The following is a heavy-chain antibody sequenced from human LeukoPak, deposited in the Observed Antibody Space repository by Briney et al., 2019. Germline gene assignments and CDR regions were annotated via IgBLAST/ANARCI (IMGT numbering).Heavy chain of an antibody. Sequence: PGGSLRLSCAASGFSLRTYSMNWVRQAPGKGLEWVAHINQDGSEEHYMDSAKARFTISRDNAKNSLSLQMNSLRAEDTAVYYCVRDGGVSGYDLLDYWGQGTLVTVSS. V-gene: IGHV3-7*01. CDR2: INQDGSEE. CDR1: GFSLRTYS. CDR3: VRDGGVSGYDLLDY. D-gene: IGHD5-12*01. J-gene: IGHJ4*02.